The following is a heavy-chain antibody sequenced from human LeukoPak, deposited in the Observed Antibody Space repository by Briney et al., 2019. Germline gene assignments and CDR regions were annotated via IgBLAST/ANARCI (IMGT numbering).Heavy chain of an antibody. CDR1: GDSISSSSYY. CDR2: IYFSGNT. J-gene: IGHJ5*02. D-gene: IGHD2-15*01. Sequence: SETLSLTCTVSGDSISSSSYYWGWIRQSPGKGLEWIGSIYFSGNTYYNPSLKSRVTISVDTSKNKFSLKLSSVTAADTAVYYCARDRCRGGSCYSLDWFDPWGQGTLVTVSS. CDR3: ARDRCRGGSCYSLDWFDP. V-gene: IGHV4-39*07.